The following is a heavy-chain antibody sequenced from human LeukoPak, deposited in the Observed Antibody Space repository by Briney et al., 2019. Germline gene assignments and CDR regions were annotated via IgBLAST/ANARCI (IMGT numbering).Heavy chain of an antibody. CDR1: GFTFSSYG. Sequence: RGSLRLSCAASGFTFSSYGMHWVRQAPGKGLEWVAFIRYDGSNKYYADSVKGRFTISRDNSKNTLYLQMNSLRAEDTAVYYCAKDLYNYDFWSGYYMALDYWGQGTLVTVSS. CDR3: AKDLYNYDFWSGYYMALDY. J-gene: IGHJ4*02. CDR2: IRYDGSNK. D-gene: IGHD3-3*01. V-gene: IGHV3-30*02.